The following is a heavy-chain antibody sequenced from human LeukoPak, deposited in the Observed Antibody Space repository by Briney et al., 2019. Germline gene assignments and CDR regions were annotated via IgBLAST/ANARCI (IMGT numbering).Heavy chain of an antibody. V-gene: IGHV1-18*01. CDR2: ISAYNGNT. CDR1: GYTFTSDG. CDR3: ASPLTSGAFDI. Sequence: ASVKVSCKASGYTFTSDGISWVRQAPGQGLEWMGWISAYNGNTNYAQKLQGRVTMTTDPSTSTAYMELRSLRFDDTAVYYCASPLTSGAFDIWGQGTMVTVSS. J-gene: IGHJ3*02. D-gene: IGHD6-25*01.